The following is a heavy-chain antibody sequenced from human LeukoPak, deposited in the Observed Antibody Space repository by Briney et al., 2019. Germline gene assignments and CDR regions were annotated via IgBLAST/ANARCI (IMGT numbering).Heavy chain of an antibody. CDR2: IHYSGST. Sequence: PSETLSLTCTVSGGSISSGGYYWSWIRQHPGKGLEWIGYIHYSGSTYYNPSLKSRVTISVDTSKNHFSLKLSSVTAADTAVYYCARGSSDYVWGSYRPTDNWFDPWGQGTLVTVSS. CDR3: ARGSSDYVWGSYRPTDNWFDP. CDR1: GGSISSGGYY. V-gene: IGHV4-31*03. J-gene: IGHJ5*02. D-gene: IGHD3-16*02.